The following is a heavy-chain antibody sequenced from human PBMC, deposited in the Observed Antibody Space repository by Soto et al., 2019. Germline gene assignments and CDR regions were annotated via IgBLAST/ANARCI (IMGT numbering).Heavy chain of an antibody. Sequence: SETLSLTCTVSGGSISSNDNCYWSWIRQHPGKGLEWIGYIYYSGSTYYNPSLRSRVTMSLDTSKSQFSLKLSSVTAADTAVYYCARDISSGYYFDYWGQGTLVTVSS. V-gene: IGHV4-31*03. CDR1: GGSISSNDNCY. CDR3: ARDISSGYYFDY. CDR2: IYYSGST. J-gene: IGHJ4*02. D-gene: IGHD3-22*01.